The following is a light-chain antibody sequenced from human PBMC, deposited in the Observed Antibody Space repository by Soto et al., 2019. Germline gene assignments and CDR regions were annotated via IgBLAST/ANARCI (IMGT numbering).Light chain of an antibody. J-gene: IGKJ2*01. V-gene: IGKV3-15*01. CDR3: QQYHNWPPQYT. Sequence: IVLTQSPATLSVSPGERATLSCRASQTVSSNLAWYQQKPGQAPRLLIHGASTRATGVPARFSGGGSGTEFTPSISSLQSEDFAVYYCQQYHNWPPQYTFGQGTKLQIK. CDR2: GAS. CDR1: QTVSSN.